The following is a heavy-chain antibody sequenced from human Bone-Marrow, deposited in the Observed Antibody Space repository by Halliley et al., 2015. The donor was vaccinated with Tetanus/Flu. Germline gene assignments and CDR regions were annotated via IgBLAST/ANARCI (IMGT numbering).Heavy chain of an antibody. J-gene: IGHJ4*02. D-gene: IGHD7-27*01. CDR2: IYPGDSDT. Sequence: VQLVQSGAEVKKPGEPLKISCQGSGYSFTNYFIGWVRQRPGEGLEWMGLIYPGDSDTRYNSSFQGHVTISADKSINTAYLQWSSLKASDTAIYYCAVLLLTGVDFWGQGTLVTVSS. CDR1: GYSFTNYF. V-gene: IGHV5-51*03. CDR3: AVLLLTGVDF.